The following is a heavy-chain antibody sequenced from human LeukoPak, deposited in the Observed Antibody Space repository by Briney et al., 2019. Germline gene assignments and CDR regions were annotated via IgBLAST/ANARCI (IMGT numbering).Heavy chain of an antibody. CDR1: GGSISSSSYY. V-gene: IGHV4-39*07. CDR3: ARVRCSGGSCPYYYYYYYMDA. Sequence: SETLSLTCTVSGGSISSSSYYWAWIRQPPGKGLEWIGSIRYSGSTYYNPSLQSRVTISIDTSKNQFSLKLRFVTAADTAVYYCARVRCSGGSCPYYYYYYYMDAWGKGTTVTVSS. J-gene: IGHJ6*03. CDR2: IRYSGST. D-gene: IGHD2-15*01.